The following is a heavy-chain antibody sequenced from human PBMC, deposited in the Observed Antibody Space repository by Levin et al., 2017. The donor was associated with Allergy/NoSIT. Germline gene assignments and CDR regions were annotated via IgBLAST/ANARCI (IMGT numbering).Heavy chain of an antibody. CDR3: AGPDVDIVATIYGY. J-gene: IGHJ4*02. CDR2: IYYSGST. CDR1: GGSISSSSYY. V-gene: IGHV4-39*01. D-gene: IGHD5-12*01. Sequence: SQTLSLTCTVSGGSISSSSYYWGWIRQPPGKGLEWIGSIYYSGSTYYNPSLKSRVTISVDTSKNQFSLKLSSVTAADTAVYYCAGPDVDIVATIYGYWGQGTLVTVSS.